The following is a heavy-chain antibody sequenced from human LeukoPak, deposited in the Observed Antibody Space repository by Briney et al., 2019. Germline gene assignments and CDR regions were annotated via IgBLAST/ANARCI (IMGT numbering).Heavy chain of an antibody. Sequence: RTSVTVSCKASGYTFTGYYMHWVRQAPGQGLEWMGWINPNSGGTNYAQKFQGRVTMTRDTSISTAYMELSSLRSEDTAVYYCAAGDVVVPLGGYYYYYGMDVWGQGTTVTVSS. V-gene: IGHV1-2*02. CDR3: AAGDVVVPLGGYYYYYGMDV. J-gene: IGHJ6*02. CDR2: INPNSGGT. D-gene: IGHD2-2*01. CDR1: GYTFTGYY.